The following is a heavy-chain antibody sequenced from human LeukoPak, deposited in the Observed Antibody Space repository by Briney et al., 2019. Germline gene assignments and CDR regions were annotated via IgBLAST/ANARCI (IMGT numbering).Heavy chain of an antibody. J-gene: IGHJ1*01. V-gene: IGHV3-48*01. CDR2: ISSSSSTI. CDR1: GFTFSSYS. Sequence: GGSLRLSCAASGFTFSSYSVNWVRQAPGKGLEWVSYISSSSSTIYYADSVKGRFTISRGNAKNSLYLQMNSLRAEDTAVYYCARPDIVVVPAASPTDGYFQHWGQGTLVTVSS. D-gene: IGHD2-2*01. CDR3: ARPDIVVVPAASPTDGYFQH.